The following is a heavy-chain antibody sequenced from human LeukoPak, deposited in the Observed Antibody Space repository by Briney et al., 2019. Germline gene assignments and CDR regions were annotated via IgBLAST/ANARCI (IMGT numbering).Heavy chain of an antibody. D-gene: IGHD6-13*01. CDR3: ARGSAAAGTGHYYYGMDV. J-gene: IGHJ6*02. CDR2: IYYSGST. Sequence: SETLSLTCTVSGGSISSSSYYWGWIRQPPGKGLEWIGSIYYSGSTYYNPSLKSRVTISVDTSKNQFSLKLSSVTAADTAVYYCARGSAAAGTGHYYYGMDVWGQGTTVTVSS. V-gene: IGHV4-39*07. CDR1: GGSISSSSYY.